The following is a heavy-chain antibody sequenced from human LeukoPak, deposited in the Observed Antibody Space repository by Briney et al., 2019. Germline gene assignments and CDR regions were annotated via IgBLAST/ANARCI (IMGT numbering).Heavy chain of an antibody. D-gene: IGHD3-22*01. CDR1: GFTFSSYS. CDR3: ASFYYYDSGDYYPFDH. J-gene: IGHJ4*02. Sequence: PGGSLRLSCAASGFTFSSYSMNWVRQAPGKGLVWVSRINSDGSTTNYADSVKGRFTISRDNAKNTLYLQMDSLRAEDTAVYYCASFYYYDSGDYYPFDHWGQGTLVTVSS. CDR2: INSDGSTT. V-gene: IGHV3-74*01.